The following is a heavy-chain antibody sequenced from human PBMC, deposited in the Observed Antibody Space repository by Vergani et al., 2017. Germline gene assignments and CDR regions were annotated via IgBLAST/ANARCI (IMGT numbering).Heavy chain of an antibody. CDR1: GFSLSTSGVG. Sequence: QVTLKESGPVLVKPTQTLTLTCTFSGFSLSTSGVGVGWIRQPPGKALEWLALIYWNDDKRYSPSLKSRLTITKDTSKNQVVLTMTNMDPVDTATYYCALSYYYDSSGYRTDYWGQGTLVTVSS. CDR3: ALSYYYDSSGYRTDY. CDR2: IYWNDDK. D-gene: IGHD3-22*01. J-gene: IGHJ4*02. V-gene: IGHV2-5*01.